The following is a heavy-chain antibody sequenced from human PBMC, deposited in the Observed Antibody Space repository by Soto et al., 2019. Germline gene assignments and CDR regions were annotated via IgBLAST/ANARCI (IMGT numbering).Heavy chain of an antibody. V-gene: IGHV4-59*02. CDR2: IYYSGST. Sequence: PSATLSLTCHVSGDSVISGYWSWILQPPWKGLEWIGYIYYSGSTNYNPSLKSRVTISVDTSKNQFSLKLSSVTAADTAVYYCARDQLVPAAMPHERMDVRGQGTTVTVSS. CDR1: GDSVISGY. D-gene: IGHD2-2*01. J-gene: IGHJ6*02. CDR3: ARDQLVPAAMPHERMDV.